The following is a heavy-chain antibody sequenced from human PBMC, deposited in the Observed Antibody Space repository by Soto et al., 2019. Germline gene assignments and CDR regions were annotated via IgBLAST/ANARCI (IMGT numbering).Heavy chain of an antibody. D-gene: IGHD5-18*01. J-gene: IGHJ5*02. CDR3: AREGYTYPRIDP. CDR2: IYYSGKM. V-gene: IGHV4-31*03. Sequence: SETLSLTCTVSGGSVSSDAYYWSWIRQHPGKGLEWIGYIYYSGKMFYNPSLTGRLTISMDASKNQFSLRLTSVTAADTAVYYCAREGYTYPRIDPWGQGILVTVSS. CDR1: GGSVSSDAYY.